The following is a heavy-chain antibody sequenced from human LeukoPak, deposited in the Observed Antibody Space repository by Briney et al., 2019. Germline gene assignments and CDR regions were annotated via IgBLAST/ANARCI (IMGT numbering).Heavy chain of an antibody. CDR2: IYTSGGT. CDR1: GLSFTGYY. CDR3: ARRGGGYCSSTSCSSSYYYYYMDV. D-gene: IGHD2-2*01. Sequence: SETLSLTCAVSGLSFTGYYWSWIRQPPGKGPEWIGYIYTSGGTNYNPSLKSRVTISVDTSKNQFSLKLSSVAAADTAVYYCARRGGGYCSSTSCSSSYYYYYMDVWGKGTTVTVSS. J-gene: IGHJ6*03. V-gene: IGHV4-4*09.